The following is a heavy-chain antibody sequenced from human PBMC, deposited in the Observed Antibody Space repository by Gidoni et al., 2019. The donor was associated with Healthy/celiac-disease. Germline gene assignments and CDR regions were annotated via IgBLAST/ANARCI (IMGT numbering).Heavy chain of an antibody. J-gene: IGHJ4*02. D-gene: IGHD4-17*01. Sequence: QVQLQQWGAGLLKPPETMSLTCAVYGGSVSGYYWSWIRQPPGKGLEWIGEINHSGSTNYNPSLKSRVTISVDTSKNQFSLKLSSVTAADTAVYYCARWRRYYDGGDYVGFDYWGQGTLVTVSS. CDR1: GGSVSGYY. CDR3: ARWRRYYDGGDYVGFDY. CDR2: INHSGST. V-gene: IGHV4-34*01.